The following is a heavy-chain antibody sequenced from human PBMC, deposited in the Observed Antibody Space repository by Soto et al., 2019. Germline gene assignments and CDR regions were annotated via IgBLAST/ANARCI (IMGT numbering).Heavy chain of an antibody. CDR1: GGSVSSGNYY. CDR2: MYYGGST. D-gene: IGHD3-10*01. Sequence: SETLSLTCTVSGGSVSSGNYYCSWIRQPPGKGLEWIGYMYYGGSTNYNPSLKSRATISVDTSKNQFSLKLSSVTAADTAVYYCAIGTYREGIIMDRGSFNDYWGQGTLVTVSS. V-gene: IGHV4-61*01. J-gene: IGHJ4*02. CDR3: AIGTYREGIIMDRGSFNDY.